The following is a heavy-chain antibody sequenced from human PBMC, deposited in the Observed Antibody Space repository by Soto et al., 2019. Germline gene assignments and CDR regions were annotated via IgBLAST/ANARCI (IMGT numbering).Heavy chain of an antibody. D-gene: IGHD6-13*01. Sequence: SETLSLTCAVYGGSFSGYYGSWIRQPPGKGLEWIGEINHSGSTNYNPSLKSRVTISVDTSKNQFSLKLSSVTAADTAVYYCAGVRGLSSSWSYYYYGMDVWGQGTTVTVSS. CDR3: AGVRGLSSSWSYYYYGMDV. J-gene: IGHJ6*02. CDR2: INHSGST. CDR1: GGSFSGYY. V-gene: IGHV4-34*01.